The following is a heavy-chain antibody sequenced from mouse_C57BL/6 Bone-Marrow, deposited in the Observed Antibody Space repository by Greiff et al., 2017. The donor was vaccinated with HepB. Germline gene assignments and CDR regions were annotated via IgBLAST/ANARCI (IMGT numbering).Heavy chain of an antibody. CDR1: GFTFSSYT. CDR3: ARLRDGYYFAWFAY. D-gene: IGHD2-3*01. CDR2: ISGGGGNT. Sequence: EVKLVESGGGLVKPGGSLKLSCAASGFTFSSYTMSWVRQTPEKRLEWVATISGGGGNTYYPDSVKGRFTISRDNAKNTLHLQMSSLRSEDTALYYCARLRDGYYFAWFAYWGQGTLVTVSA. V-gene: IGHV5-9*01. J-gene: IGHJ3*01.